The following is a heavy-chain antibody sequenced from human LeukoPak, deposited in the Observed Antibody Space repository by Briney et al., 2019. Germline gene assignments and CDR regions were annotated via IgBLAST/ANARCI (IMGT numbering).Heavy chain of an antibody. CDR1: GYTFTTYY. V-gene: IGHV1-46*01. J-gene: IGHJ3*02. D-gene: IGHD3-10*01. CDR3: ARAAGSSDAFDI. CDR2: INPSAGST. Sequence: GASVKVSCKTSGYTFTTYYMHWVRQAPGQGLEWMGIINPSAGSTSCAQKFQGRVTMTRDMSTSTVYMELGSRRSEDTAVYYCARAAGSSDAFDIWGQGKMVTVSS.